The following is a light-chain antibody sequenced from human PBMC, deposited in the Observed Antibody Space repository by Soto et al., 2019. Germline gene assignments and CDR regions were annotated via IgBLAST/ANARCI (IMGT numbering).Light chain of an antibody. Sequence: EIVMTQSPATLSVSPGERATLSCRASQSVSNNLAWNQMKPGQAPRLLIYGASTRATGIPARFSGGGSGTEFTLNISSLTSEDFAVYYCQQYNNWWTFGQGTRVEIK. V-gene: IGKV3-15*01. CDR2: GAS. CDR3: QQYNNWWT. CDR1: QSVSNN. J-gene: IGKJ1*01.